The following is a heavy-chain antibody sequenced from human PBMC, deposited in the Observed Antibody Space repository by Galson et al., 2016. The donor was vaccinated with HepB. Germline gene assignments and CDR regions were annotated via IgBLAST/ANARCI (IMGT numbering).Heavy chain of an antibody. CDR1: GFTFSSHW. J-gene: IGHJ6*04. CDR2: INQDGSYK. V-gene: IGHV3-7*04. Sequence: SLRLSCAASGFTFSSHWMDWVRQAPGKGLEWVANINQDGSYKYYLDSAKGRFTISRDNAKNSLYLEMNSLRAEDTGVYWCAKGLDVWGKGTTVTVAS. CDR3: AKGLDV.